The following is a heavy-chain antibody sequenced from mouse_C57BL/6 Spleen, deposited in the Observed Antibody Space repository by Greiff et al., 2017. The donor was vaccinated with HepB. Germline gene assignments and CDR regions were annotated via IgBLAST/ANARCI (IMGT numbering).Heavy chain of an antibody. CDR1: GFTFSDYY. CDR2: ISNGGGST. CDR3: ARQRISPQGYFDV. V-gene: IGHV5-12*01. D-gene: IGHD6-2*01. Sequence: EVHLVESGGGLVQPGGSLKLSCAASGFTFSDYYMYWVRQTPEKRLEWVAYISNGGGSTYYPDTVKGRFTISRDNAKNTLCLQMSRLKSEDTAMYYCARQRISPQGYFDVWGTGTTVTVSS. J-gene: IGHJ1*03.